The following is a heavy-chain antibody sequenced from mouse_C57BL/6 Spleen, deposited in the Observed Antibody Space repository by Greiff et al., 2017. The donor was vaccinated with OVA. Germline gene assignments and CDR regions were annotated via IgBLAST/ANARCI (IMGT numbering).Heavy chain of an antibody. CDR1: GFTFSDYG. J-gene: IGHJ4*01. V-gene: IGHV5-15*01. Sequence: EVMLVESGGGLVQPGGSLKLSCAASGFTFSDYGMAWVRQAPRKGPEWVAFISNLAYSIYYADTVTGRFTISRENAKNTLYLEMSSLRSEDTAMYYCARKGYGSSGTAMDYWGQGTSVTVSS. CDR3: ARKGYGSSGTAMDY. CDR2: ISNLAYSI. D-gene: IGHD1-1*01.